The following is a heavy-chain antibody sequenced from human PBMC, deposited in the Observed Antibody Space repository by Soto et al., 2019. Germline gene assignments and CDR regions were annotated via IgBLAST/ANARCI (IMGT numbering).Heavy chain of an antibody. V-gene: IGHV3-21*01. CDR2: ISSSSSYI. D-gene: IGHD3-10*01. Sequence: GGSLRLSCAASGFTFSSYSMNWVRQAPGKGLEWVSSISSSSSYIYYADSVKGRFTISRDNAKNSLYLQMNSLRAEDTAVYYCARYYYGSGSQFDYWGQGTLVTVSS. J-gene: IGHJ4*02. CDR3: ARYYYGSGSQFDY. CDR1: GFTFSSYS.